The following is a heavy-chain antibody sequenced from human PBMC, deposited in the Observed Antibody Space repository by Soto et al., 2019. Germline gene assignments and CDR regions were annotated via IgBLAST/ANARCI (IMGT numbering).Heavy chain of an antibody. CDR1: GFSIRTYG. J-gene: IGHJ6*02. CDR2: IWSDGSDQ. D-gene: IGHD3-10*01. CDR3: ATEPRMSSRGRGGMDV. V-gene: IGHV3-33*01. Sequence: QVELVESGGGVVQPGTSLRLSCVASGFSIRTYGMHWVRQAPGKGLEWVAVIWSDGSDQLYADSMKGRLTISRDNAKNTLYLQVNGLRAADTAAYFCATEPRMSSRGRGGMDVWGHGTTVIVSS.